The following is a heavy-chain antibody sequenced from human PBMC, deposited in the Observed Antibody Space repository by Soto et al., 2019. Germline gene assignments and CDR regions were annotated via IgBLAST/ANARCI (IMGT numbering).Heavy chain of an antibody. CDR1: GFTFSSYG. V-gene: IGHV3-33*01. J-gene: IGHJ4*02. CDR2: IWYDGSNK. CDR3: ARGEYGDYDLDS. D-gene: IGHD4-17*01. Sequence: PGGSLRLSCAASGFTFSSYGMHWVRQAPGKGLEWVAVIWYDGSNKYYADSVKGRFTISRDNSKNTLYLQVNSLRAEDTAVYYCARGEYGDYDLDSWGQGTLVTVSS.